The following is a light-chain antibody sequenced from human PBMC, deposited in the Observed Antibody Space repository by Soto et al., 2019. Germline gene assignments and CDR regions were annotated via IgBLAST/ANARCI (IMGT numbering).Light chain of an antibody. CDR3: QQYYDRFRPP. Sequence: EIVMTQSPATLSVSPGERATLSCRASQSVSNYLAWYQQKPGQVPRLLMYGASTRATDIPARFSGSGSGTECTVTISSLQPEDFAVYYCQQYYDRFRPPVGGGTKLEIK. CDR2: GAS. CDR1: QSVSNY. V-gene: IGKV3-15*01. J-gene: IGKJ4*01.